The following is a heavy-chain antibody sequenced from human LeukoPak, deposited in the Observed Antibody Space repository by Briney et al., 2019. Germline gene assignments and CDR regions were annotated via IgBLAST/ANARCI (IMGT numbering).Heavy chain of an antibody. CDR1: GITFSSYA. J-gene: IGHJ4*02. Sequence: GSLRLSCAASGITFSSYAMHWVRQAPGKGLEWVAVISYDGSNKYYEDSVKGRFTLSRDNSKNTLYLQMNSLRAEDTAVYYCARGAIVVVPAAVDYWGQGTLVTVSS. D-gene: IGHD2-2*01. CDR2: ISYDGSNK. V-gene: IGHV3-30-3*01. CDR3: ARGAIVVVPAAVDY.